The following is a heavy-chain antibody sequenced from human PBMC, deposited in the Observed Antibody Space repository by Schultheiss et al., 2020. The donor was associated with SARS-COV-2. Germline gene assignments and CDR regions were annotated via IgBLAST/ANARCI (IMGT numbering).Heavy chain of an antibody. V-gene: IGHV3-48*04. Sequence: GGSLRLSCAASGFTFSSYSMNWVRQAPGKGLEWVSYISSSGSTIYYADSVKGRFTISRDNAKNSLYLQMNSLRAEDTAVYYCAKVDPAPPIARPDVNWFESWGQGALVTVSS. CDR2: ISSSGSTI. CDR1: GFTFSSYS. D-gene: IGHD2-15*01. J-gene: IGHJ5*01. CDR3: AKVDPAPPIARPDVNWFES.